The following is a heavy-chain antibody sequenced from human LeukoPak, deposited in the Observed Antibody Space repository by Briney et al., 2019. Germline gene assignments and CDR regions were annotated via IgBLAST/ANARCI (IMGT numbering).Heavy chain of an antibody. V-gene: IGHV4-59*01. D-gene: IGHD4-17*01. CDR2: IYYSGST. J-gene: IGHJ3*02. Sequence: SETLSLTCTVSGGSISSYYWSWIRQPPGKGLEWIGYIYYSGSTNYNPSLKSRVTISVDTSKNQFSLKLSSVTAADTAVYYCARSATVTTEDAFDIWGQGTMVTVSS. CDR3: ARSATVTTEDAFDI. CDR1: GGSISSYY.